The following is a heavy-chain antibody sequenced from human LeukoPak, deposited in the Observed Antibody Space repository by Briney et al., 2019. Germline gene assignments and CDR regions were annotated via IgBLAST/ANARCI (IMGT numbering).Heavy chain of an antibody. CDR2: VSNSGNT. CDR3: AGSYSSGWYYFDY. D-gene: IGHD6-19*01. Sequence: SETLSLTCTVSGGSISSFYWSWIRQPPGKGLEWIGYVSNSGNTNYNPSLKSRVTMSVDTSKDQFSLKLSSVTAADTAVYYCAGSYSSGWYYFDYWGQGTLVTVSS. V-gene: IGHV4-59*08. J-gene: IGHJ4*02. CDR1: GGSISSFY.